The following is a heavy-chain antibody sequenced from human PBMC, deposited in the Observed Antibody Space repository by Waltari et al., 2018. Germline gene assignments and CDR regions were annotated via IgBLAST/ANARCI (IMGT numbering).Heavy chain of an antibody. D-gene: IGHD2-2*01. V-gene: IGHV4-34*01. CDR3: ARGSTEYYFDY. Sequence: QVQLQQWGAGLLKPSETLSLTCAVYGGSFSGYYWSCIRQPPGKGLEWIGEINDSGCPNYNASLKSRVTISGDTSKNQFSLKLSSVTAADTAVYYCARGSTEYYFDYWGQGTLVTVSS. J-gene: IGHJ4*02. CDR2: INDSGCP. CDR1: GGSFSGYY.